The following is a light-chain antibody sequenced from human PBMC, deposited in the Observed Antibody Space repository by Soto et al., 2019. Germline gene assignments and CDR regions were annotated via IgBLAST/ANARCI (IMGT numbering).Light chain of an antibody. CDR3: QQYYKWPPIT. J-gene: IGKJ5*01. CDR1: QSVGSN. Sequence: EIVLTQSPAALSLSPGERATLSCRASQSVGSNLAWYQQKPGQAPRLLVYDASTRDTGIPARFSGSGSGTEFTLTISSLESEDFAVYSCQQYYKWPPITFGQGTRLEIK. CDR2: DAS. V-gene: IGKV3D-15*01.